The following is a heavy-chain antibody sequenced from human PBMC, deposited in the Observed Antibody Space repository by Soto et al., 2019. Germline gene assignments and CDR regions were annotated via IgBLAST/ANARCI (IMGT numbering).Heavy chain of an antibody. CDR2: IYYSGST. J-gene: IGHJ5*02. D-gene: IGHD3-10*01. CDR3: ARRKLLWFGEFVWFDP. CDR1: GGSISSSSYY. V-gene: IGHV4-39*01. Sequence: QLQLQESGPGLVKPSETLSLTCTVSGGSISSSSYYWGWIRQPPGKGLEWIGSIYYSGSTYYNPSLKSRVTISVDTSKNQFSLKLSSVTAADTAVYYCARRKLLWFGEFVWFDPWGQGTLVTVSS.